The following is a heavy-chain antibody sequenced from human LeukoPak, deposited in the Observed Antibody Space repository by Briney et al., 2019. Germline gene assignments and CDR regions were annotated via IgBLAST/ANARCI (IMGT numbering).Heavy chain of an antibody. Sequence: GGSLRLSCAASGFTFSSYNMNWVRQAPGKGLEWVSYISSSSSAIYYADSVKGRFTISRDNAKNSLYLQMNSLRAEDTAVYYCARSGSYRLDYWGQGTLVTVSS. V-gene: IGHV3-48*01. CDR1: GFTFSSYN. D-gene: IGHD1-26*01. CDR3: ARSGSYRLDY. CDR2: ISSSSSAI. J-gene: IGHJ4*02.